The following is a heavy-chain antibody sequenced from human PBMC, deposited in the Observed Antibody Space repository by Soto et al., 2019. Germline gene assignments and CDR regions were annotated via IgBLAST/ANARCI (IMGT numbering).Heavy chain of an antibody. CDR1: GFAFSGST. CDR2: IRSKANSYAT. CDR3: FRENYFSYHGMDV. J-gene: IGHJ6*02. V-gene: IGHV3-73*02. Sequence: EVQLVESGGGLVQPGGSLTLSCAGSGFAFSGSTIHWVRQASGKGLEWVGRIRSKANSYATAYAASVKGRFIISRDDSKTTAYLQMSSLKIEDTAVYYCFRENYFSYHGMDVWGQGTTVTVPS.